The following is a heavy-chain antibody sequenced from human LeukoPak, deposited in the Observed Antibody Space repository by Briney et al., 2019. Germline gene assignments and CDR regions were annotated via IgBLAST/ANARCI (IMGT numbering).Heavy chain of an antibody. Sequence: ASVKVSCKASGYTFTSYYMHWVRQAPGQGLEWMGIINPSGGSTSYAQKFQGRVTMTRDTSTSTVYMELSSLRSEDTAVYYCARTVWAESGRAAQPRSNWFDPWGQGTLVTVSS. J-gene: IGHJ5*02. CDR2: INPSGGST. CDR1: GYTFTSYY. D-gene: IGHD2-15*01. V-gene: IGHV1-46*01. CDR3: ARTVWAESGRAAQPRSNWFDP.